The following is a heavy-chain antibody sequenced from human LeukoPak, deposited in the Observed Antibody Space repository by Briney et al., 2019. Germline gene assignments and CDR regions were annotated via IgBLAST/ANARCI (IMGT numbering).Heavy chain of an antibody. J-gene: IGHJ3*02. V-gene: IGHV3-23*01. Sequence: QTGGSLRLSCAASGFTFDNYGIGWVRQAPGKGLEWVSGISGSGGRTYYADSVKGRFTISRDNSKNTLFPQLNSLGVEDTATYYCAIPTCSGSGYCSTSDPFHTWGQGTMVTVSS. D-gene: IGHD2-2*03. CDR1: GFTFDNYG. CDR2: ISGSGGRT. CDR3: AIPTCSGSGYCSTSDPFHT.